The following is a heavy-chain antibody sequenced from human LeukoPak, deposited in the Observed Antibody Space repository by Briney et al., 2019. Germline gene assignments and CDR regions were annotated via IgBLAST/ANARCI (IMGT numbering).Heavy chain of an antibody. CDR1: GGSISSSNW. Sequence: PSETRSLTCAVSGGSISSSNWWSWVRQPPGKGLEWIGEIYHSGSTNYNPSLKSRVTISVDKSKNQFSLKLSSVTAADTAVYYCAVTVEDGYNLRVSAFDIWGQGTMVTVSS. D-gene: IGHD5-24*01. CDR2: IYHSGST. J-gene: IGHJ3*02. CDR3: AVTVEDGYNLRVSAFDI. V-gene: IGHV4-4*02.